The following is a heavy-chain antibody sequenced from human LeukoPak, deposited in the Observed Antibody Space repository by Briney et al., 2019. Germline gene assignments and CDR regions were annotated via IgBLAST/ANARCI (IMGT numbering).Heavy chain of an antibody. D-gene: IGHD4-17*01. J-gene: IGHJ4*02. V-gene: IGHV4-39*01. CDR2: SYYSGST. CDR1: GGSVGSNNYY. Sequence: SETLSLTCTVTGGSVGSNNYYWGWIRQPPGKGLEWIGSSYYSGSTYYNPSLKSRITISVDTSKNQFSLKLTSVTAADTGVYYCARPNDNGDYIGYWGQGTLVTVSS. CDR3: ARPNDNGDYIGY.